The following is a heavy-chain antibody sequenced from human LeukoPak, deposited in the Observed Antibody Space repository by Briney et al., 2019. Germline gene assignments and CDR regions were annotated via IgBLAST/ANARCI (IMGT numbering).Heavy chain of an antibody. V-gene: IGHV3-48*01. CDR2: ISSSSSTI. Sequence: PGGSLRLSCAASGFTFSSYSMNWVRQAPGKGLEWVSYISSSSSTIYYADSVKGRFTISRDNAKNSLYLQMNSLRAEDTAVYYCARDRWNHREWFDPWGQGTLVIVSS. CDR3: ARDRWNHREWFDP. CDR1: GFTFSSYS. J-gene: IGHJ5*02. D-gene: IGHD1-1*01.